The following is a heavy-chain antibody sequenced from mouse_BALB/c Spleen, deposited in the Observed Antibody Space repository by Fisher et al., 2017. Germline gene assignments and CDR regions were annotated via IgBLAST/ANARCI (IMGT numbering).Heavy chain of an antibody. Sequence: KFKGKATLTVDNSSSTAYMELRSLASEDSAVYYCASPYDYAMDYWGQGTSVTVSS. J-gene: IGHJ4*01. V-gene: IGHV1-26*01. D-gene: IGHD2-4*01. CDR3: ASPYDYAMDY.